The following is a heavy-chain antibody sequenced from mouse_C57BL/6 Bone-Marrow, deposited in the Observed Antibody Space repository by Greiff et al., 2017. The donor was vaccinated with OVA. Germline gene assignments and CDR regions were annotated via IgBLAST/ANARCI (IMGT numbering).Heavy chain of an antibody. CDR3: ARSYYYGSSYWFAY. CDR2: IHPNSGST. J-gene: IGHJ3*01. D-gene: IGHD1-1*01. Sequence: QVQLQQPGAELVKPGASVKLSCKAFGYTFTSYWMHWVKQRPGQGLEWIGMIHPNSGSTNYNEKFKSKATLTVDKSSSTAYMQLSSLTSEDSAVYYCARSYYYGSSYWFAYWGQGTLVTVSA. V-gene: IGHV1-64*01. CDR1: GYTFTSYW.